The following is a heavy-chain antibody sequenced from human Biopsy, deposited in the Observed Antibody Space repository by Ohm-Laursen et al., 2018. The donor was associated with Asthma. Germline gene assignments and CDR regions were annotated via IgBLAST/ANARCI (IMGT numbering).Heavy chain of an antibody. CDR3: SRNKIEDGIYFDN. CDR1: GGSMSSSSYY. V-gene: IGHV4-39*07. D-gene: IGHD5-24*01. J-gene: IGHJ4*02. Sequence: SQTLSLTCTVSGGSMSSSSYYWGWIRQPPGKGLEWMGSISYTGSAYHNPSLKSRVTISVDTSKSQFSLKLSSVSAADTAVYYCSRNKIEDGIYFDNWGQGTLVTVSS. CDR2: ISYTGSA.